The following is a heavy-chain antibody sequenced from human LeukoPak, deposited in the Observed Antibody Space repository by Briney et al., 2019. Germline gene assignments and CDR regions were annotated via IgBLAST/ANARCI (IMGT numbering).Heavy chain of an antibody. D-gene: IGHD2-15*01. Sequence: QSGGSLRLSCAASGFTFSSFGMSWGRQAPGKGLEWVSAISSTGGTAYYADSVKGRFTSSRDNSKNTLYLQMNSLRAEDTAIYYCAKNGDRGAYCSGGSCYPYYYYNMDVWGKGTTVTISS. CDR2: ISSTGGTA. CDR1: GFTFSSFG. V-gene: IGHV3-23*01. J-gene: IGHJ6*03. CDR3: AKNGDRGAYCSGGSCYPYYYYNMDV.